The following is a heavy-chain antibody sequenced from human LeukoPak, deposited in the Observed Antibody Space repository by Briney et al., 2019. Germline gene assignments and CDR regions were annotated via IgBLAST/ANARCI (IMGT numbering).Heavy chain of an antibody. J-gene: IGHJ6*03. V-gene: IGHV3-23*01. CDR2: ISGSGGST. CDR1: GFTFSSYW. D-gene: IGHD6-19*01. Sequence: GGSLRLSCAASGFTFSSYWMSWVRQAPGKGLEWVSTISGSGGSTYYADSVKGRFTISRDNSKNTLYLQMNSLRAEDTAVYYCARVWTGQWPPYYYYMDVWGKGTTVTISS. CDR3: ARVWTGQWPPYYYYMDV.